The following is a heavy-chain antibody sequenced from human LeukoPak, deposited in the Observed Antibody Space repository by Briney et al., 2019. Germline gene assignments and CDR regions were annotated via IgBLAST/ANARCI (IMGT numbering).Heavy chain of an antibody. CDR2: ISYDGSNK. D-gene: IGHD3-22*01. CDR1: GFTFSSYG. J-gene: IGHJ4*02. Sequence: GRSLRLSCAASGFTFSSYGMHWVRQAPGKGLEWVAVISYDGSNKYYADSVKGRFTISRDNSKNTLYLQMNSLRAEDTAVYYCAIIEGDSSIQESLDYWGQGTLVTVSS. V-gene: IGHV3-30*03. CDR3: AIIEGDSSIQESLDY.